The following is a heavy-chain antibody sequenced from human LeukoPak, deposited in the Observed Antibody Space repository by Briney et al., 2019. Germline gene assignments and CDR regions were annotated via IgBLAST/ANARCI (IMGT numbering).Heavy chain of an antibody. CDR1: GFTFSTYA. J-gene: IGHJ4*02. D-gene: IGHD3-16*01. CDR2: ISGSTGRT. CDR3: ARFLKTYDYVWGSYGFDY. V-gene: IGHV3-23*01. Sequence: GGSLRLSCAASGFTFSTYAMSWVRQAPGKGLEWVSAISGSTGRTYYADSVKGRFTISRDNSKNTLYLQMNSLRAEDTAVYYCARFLKTYDYVWGSYGFDYWGQGTLVTVSS.